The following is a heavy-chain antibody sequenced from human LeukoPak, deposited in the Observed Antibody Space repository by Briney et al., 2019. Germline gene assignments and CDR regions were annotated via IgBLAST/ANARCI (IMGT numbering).Heavy chain of an antibody. CDR3: ASGRGPAARSLSP. J-gene: IGHJ2*01. V-gene: IGHV4-34*01. Sequence: SETLSLTCAVYGGSFSGYYWGWIRQPPGKGLEWIGEINHDGNTYYNPSLKSRVTISVDTSKNQFSLKLISVTAADTAVYYCASGRGPAARSLSPWGRGTLVTVSS. CDR2: INHDGNT. D-gene: IGHD2-2*01. CDR1: GGSFSGYY.